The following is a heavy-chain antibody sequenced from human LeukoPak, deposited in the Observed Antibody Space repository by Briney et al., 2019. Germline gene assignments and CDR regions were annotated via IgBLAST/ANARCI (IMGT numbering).Heavy chain of an antibody. CDR2: IIPIVDIP. CDR3: ASLPVDTSMVSDY. D-gene: IGHD5-18*01. CDR1: GGTFSDYT. J-gene: IGHJ4*02. V-gene: IGHV1-69*02. Sequence: SVKVSCKASGGTFSDYTINWGRQAPGQGLEWMGRIIPIVDIPNYAQKFQCRVTITADKSTSRAYMELSSLRSEDTAVYYCASLPVDTSMVSDYWGQGTLVTVSS.